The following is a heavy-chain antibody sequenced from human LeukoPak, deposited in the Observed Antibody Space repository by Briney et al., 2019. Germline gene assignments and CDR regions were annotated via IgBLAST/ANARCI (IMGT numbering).Heavy chain of an antibody. CDR1: GYSFTIYA. CDR3: ARVESWEHSGSSQNAFDI. CDR2: INPSGGST. D-gene: IGHD1-26*01. Sequence: ASVKVSCKASGYSFTIYAINWVRQAPGQGLEWMGIINPSGGSTSYAQKFQGRVTMTRDKSTSTVYMELSSLRSEDTAIYYCARVESWEHSGSSQNAFDIWGQGTMVTVSS. J-gene: IGHJ3*02. V-gene: IGHV1-46*01.